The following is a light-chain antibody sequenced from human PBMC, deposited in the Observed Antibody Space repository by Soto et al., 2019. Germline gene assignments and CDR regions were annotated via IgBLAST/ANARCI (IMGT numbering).Light chain of an antibody. CDR2: GAS. V-gene: IGKV3D-15*01. CDR3: QQSYSTPIT. CDR1: QSVRTK. Sequence: ETVMTQSPATLSVSPGERATLSCRASQSVRTKVAWYQQTPGQAPRLLIYGASSRATGIPSRFSGSGSGTDFTLTISSLQPEDFATYYCQQSYSTPITFGQGTRLEIK. J-gene: IGKJ5*01.